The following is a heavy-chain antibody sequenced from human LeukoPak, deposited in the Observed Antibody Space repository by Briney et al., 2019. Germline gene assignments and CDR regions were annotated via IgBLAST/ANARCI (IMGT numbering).Heavy chain of an antibody. V-gene: IGHV4-59*01. D-gene: IGHD3-10*01. CDR2: IYYSGST. CDR1: GGSISSYY. CDR3: ARDLLWFGELSGGDDAFDI. J-gene: IGHJ3*02. Sequence: SETLSLTCTVSGGSISSYYWSWIRQPPGKGLEWIGYIYYSGSTNYNPSLKSRVTISVDTSKNQFSLKLSSVTAADTAVYYCARDLLWFGELSGGDDAFDIWGQGTMVTVSS.